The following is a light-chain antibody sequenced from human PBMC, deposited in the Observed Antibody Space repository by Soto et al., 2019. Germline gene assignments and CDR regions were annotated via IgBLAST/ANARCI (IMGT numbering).Light chain of an antibody. V-gene: IGLV3-21*04. J-gene: IGLJ2*01. CDR1: NIGSKS. CDR2: YDS. CDR3: QVWDSSSDPLVV. Sequence: SYELTQPPSVSVAPGKTARITCGGNNIGSKSVPWYQQKPGQAPVLVIYYDSDRPSGIPERFSGSNSGNTATLTISRVEAGDEADYYCQVWDSSSDPLVVFGGGTKLTVL.